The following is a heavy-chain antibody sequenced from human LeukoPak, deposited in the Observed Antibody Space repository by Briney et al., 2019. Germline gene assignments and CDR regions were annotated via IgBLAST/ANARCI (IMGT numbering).Heavy chain of an antibody. CDR3: ARGEGYDILTGYTAIHYFDY. CDR1: GASISSYY. CDR2: IYYSGNT. D-gene: IGHD3-9*01. J-gene: IGHJ4*02. Sequence: PSETLSLTCTVSGASISSYYWNWIRQPPGKGLEWIGYIYYSGNTNYNPSLKSRVTISVDTSKNQFSLKLSSVTAADTAVYYCARGEGYDILTGYTAIHYFDYWGQGTLVTVSS. V-gene: IGHV4-59*01.